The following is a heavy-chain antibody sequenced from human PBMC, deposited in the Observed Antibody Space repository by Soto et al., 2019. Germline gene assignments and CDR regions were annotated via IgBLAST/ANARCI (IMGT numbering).Heavy chain of an antibody. CDR2: ISSSSSYI. CDR3: ARGGQWLRRPRPPFVGWFDP. Sequence: GGSLRLSCAASGFTFSSYSMNWVRQAPGKGLEWVSSISSSSSYIYYADSVKGRFTISRDNAKNSLYLQMNSLRAEDTAVYYCARGGQWLRRPRPPFVGWFDPWGQGTLVTVSS. J-gene: IGHJ5*02. V-gene: IGHV3-21*01. D-gene: IGHD6-19*01. CDR1: GFTFSSYS.